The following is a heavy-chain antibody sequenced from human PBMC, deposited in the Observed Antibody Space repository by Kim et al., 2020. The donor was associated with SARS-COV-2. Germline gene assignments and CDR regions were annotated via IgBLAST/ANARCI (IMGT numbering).Heavy chain of an antibody. V-gene: IGHV4-39*02. D-gene: IGHD3-3*01. CDR3: ARDDSGAYYFDY. Sequence: YSNPSLKSRVTISVDTSKTQFSLKLSSVTAADTAVYYCARDDSGAYYFDYWGQGTLVTVSS. J-gene: IGHJ4*02.